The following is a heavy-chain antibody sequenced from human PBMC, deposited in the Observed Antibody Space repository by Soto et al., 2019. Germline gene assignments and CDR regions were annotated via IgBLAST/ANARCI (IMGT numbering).Heavy chain of an antibody. Sequence: QITLKESGPTLVKPTQTLTLTCTFSGFSLSTNRVGVGWIREPPGKALEWLALIYWDGDKRYSPSLKSRLTITKDTSKNQVVLTMTNMDPVDTATYYCAHRRGAYYFDYWGQGTLVTVSS. V-gene: IGHV2-5*02. CDR3: AHRRGAYYFDY. D-gene: IGHD1-26*01. J-gene: IGHJ4*02. CDR1: GFSLSTNRVG. CDR2: IYWDGDK.